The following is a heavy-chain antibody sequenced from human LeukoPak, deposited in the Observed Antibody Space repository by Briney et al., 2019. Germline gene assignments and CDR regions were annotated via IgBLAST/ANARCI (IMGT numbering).Heavy chain of an antibody. Sequence: GGSLRLSCAASGFTFSNTWMYWVRQGPGKGLVWVSRICNDETSATYADSVKGRFTVSRDNAKNTLYLQMDSLRVDDTAVYYRARGAPIDYWGQGTLVTVSS. CDR3: ARGAPIDY. CDR2: ICNDETSA. CDR1: GFTFSNTW. J-gene: IGHJ4*02. V-gene: IGHV3-74*01.